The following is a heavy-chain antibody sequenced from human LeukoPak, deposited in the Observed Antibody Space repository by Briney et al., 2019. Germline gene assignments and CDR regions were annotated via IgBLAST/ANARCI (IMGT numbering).Heavy chain of an antibody. Sequence: KSSETLSLTCAVYGGSFSGYYWSWIRQPPGKGLEWIGEINHSGSTNYNPSLKSRVTIPVDTSKNQFSLKLSSVTAADTAVYYCARVLRYFDWLLYLDGMDVWGQGTTVTVSS. CDR3: ARVLRYFDWLLYLDGMDV. CDR1: GGSFSGYY. J-gene: IGHJ6*02. CDR2: INHSGST. V-gene: IGHV4-34*01. D-gene: IGHD3-9*01.